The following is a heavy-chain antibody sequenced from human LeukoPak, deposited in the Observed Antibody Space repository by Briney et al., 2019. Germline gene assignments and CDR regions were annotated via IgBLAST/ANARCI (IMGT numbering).Heavy chain of an antibody. D-gene: IGHD3-3*02. CDR2: IYYSGST. V-gene: IGHV4-39*07. J-gene: IGHJ6*02. Sequence: SETLSLTCTVSGGSISSGSSYWDWIRQPPGKGLEWIGNIYYSGSTYDSPSLTSRVTISVDTSKNQFSLKLSSVTAADTAVYYCARAHFIASYYYGVDVWGQGTTVTVSS. CDR3: ARAHFIASYYYGVDV. CDR1: GGSISSGSSY.